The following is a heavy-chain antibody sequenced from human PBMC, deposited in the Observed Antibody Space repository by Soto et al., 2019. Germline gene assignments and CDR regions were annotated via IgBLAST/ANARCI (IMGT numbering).Heavy chain of an antibody. CDR1: GFTFSSYG. CDR2: ISYDGSNK. Sequence: GGSLRLSCAASGFTFSSYGMHWVRQAPGKGLEWVAVISYDGSNKYYADSVKGRFTISRDNSKNTLYLQMNSLRAEDTAVYYCAKDRGTVVTYGTPTDYWGQGTLVTVSS. V-gene: IGHV3-30*18. J-gene: IGHJ4*02. D-gene: IGHD2-21*02. CDR3: AKDRGTVVTYGTPTDY.